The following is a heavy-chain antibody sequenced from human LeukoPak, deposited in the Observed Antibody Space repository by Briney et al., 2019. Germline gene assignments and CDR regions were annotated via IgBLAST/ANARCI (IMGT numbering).Heavy chain of an antibody. CDR2: INSDGINT. CDR1: GFTFSNYW. J-gene: IGHJ6*04. Sequence: GGSLRLSCAASGFTFSNYWMHWVRQAPGKGLVWVSRINSDGINTSYADSVKGRFTISRDNAKNTLNLQMNSLRAEDTAVYYCARENWDIVAVPMDVWGKGTTVTVSS. V-gene: IGHV3-74*01. D-gene: IGHD2-15*01. CDR3: ARENWDIVAVPMDV.